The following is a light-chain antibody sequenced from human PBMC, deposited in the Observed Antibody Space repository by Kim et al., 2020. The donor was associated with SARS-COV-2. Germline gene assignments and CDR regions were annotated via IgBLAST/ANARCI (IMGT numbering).Light chain of an antibody. J-gene: IGKJ4*02. Sequence: ASGGDTVTITCRASEGIISHLACYQQKPGKAPQVLIYAASTLQSGVPSRFSGSGSGTDFTLNSSSLQPEDFATYHCQQLNSFPLKLGGGTKVDIK. CDR3: QQLNSFPLK. CDR2: AAS. V-gene: IGKV1-9*01. CDR1: EGIISH.